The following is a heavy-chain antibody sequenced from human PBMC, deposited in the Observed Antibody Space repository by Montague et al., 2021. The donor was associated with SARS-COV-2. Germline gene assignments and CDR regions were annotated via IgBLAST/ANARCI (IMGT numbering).Heavy chain of an antibody. CDR2: IYYSGST. Sequence: TLSLTCTVSGGSISSGGYYWSWIRHHQGKGLEWNGYIYYSGSTNYNPTLKSRVTISVDTSKNQSSLKLSSVTAADTAVYYCARIQGITMIVVVIGAFDIWGQGTMVAVSS. D-gene: IGHD3-22*01. V-gene: IGHV4-31*03. J-gene: IGHJ3*02. CDR3: ARIQGITMIVVVIGAFDI. CDR1: GGSISSGGYY.